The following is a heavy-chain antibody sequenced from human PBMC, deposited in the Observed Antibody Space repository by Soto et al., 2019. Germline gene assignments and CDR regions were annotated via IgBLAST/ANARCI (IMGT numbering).Heavy chain of an antibody. CDR2: IGTAGDT. CDR3: ARGQEVGAHFFDN. J-gene: IGHJ4*02. CDR1: GFTVSGFD. Sequence: PGGSLRLSCEASGFTVSGFDMHWVRQPTGKGLEWVSTIGTAGDTYYAVSVKGRFTISRDNAKNSLSLQMNSLRAGDTAVYFCARGQEVGAHFFDNWGQGTPVTISS. V-gene: IGHV3-13*01. D-gene: IGHD2-15*01.